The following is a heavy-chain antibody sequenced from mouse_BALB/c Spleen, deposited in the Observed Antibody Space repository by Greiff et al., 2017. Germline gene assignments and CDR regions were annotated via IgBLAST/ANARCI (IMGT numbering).Heavy chain of an antibody. J-gene: IGHJ4*01. V-gene: IGHV1S81*02. D-gene: IGHD2-14*01. Sequence: VQLQQPGAELVKPGASVKLSCKASGYTFTSYWMHWVKQRPGQGLEWIGEINPSNGRTNYNEKFKSKATLTVDKSSSTAYMQLSSLTSEDSAVYYCARRDRYDGYYYAMDYWGQGTSVTVSS. CDR2: INPSNGRT. CDR3: ARRDRYDGYYYAMDY. CDR1: GYTFTSYW.